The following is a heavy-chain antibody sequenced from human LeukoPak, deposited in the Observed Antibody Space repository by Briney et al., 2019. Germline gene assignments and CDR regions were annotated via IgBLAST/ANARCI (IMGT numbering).Heavy chain of an antibody. Sequence: GGSLRLSCAASGFTFSSYSMNWVRQAPGKGLEWVSYINSYSSTIYYADSVKGRFTISRDNAKNSLYLQMNSLRAEDTAVYYCARDTMVRGVLSSIYWGQGTLVTVSS. J-gene: IGHJ4*02. CDR2: INSYSSTI. V-gene: IGHV3-48*04. CDR3: ARDTMVRGVLSSIY. CDR1: GFTFSSYS. D-gene: IGHD3-10*01.